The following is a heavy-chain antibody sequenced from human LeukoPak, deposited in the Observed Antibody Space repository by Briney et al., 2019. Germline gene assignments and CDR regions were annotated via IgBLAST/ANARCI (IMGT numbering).Heavy chain of an antibody. V-gene: IGHV3-7*01. CDR3: ARVEDYDILTGFVY. CDR2: IKQDGSEK. J-gene: IGHJ4*02. Sequence: GGSLRLSCAASGFTFSSYWMSWVRQAPGKGLEWVVNIKQDGSEKYYVDSVKGRFTISRDNAKNSLYLQMNSLRAEDTAVYYCARVEDYDILTGFVYWGQGTLVTVSS. CDR1: GFTFSSYW. D-gene: IGHD3-9*01.